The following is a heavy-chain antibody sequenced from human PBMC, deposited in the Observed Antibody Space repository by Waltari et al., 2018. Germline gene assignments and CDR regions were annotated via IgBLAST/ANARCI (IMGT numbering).Heavy chain of an antibody. Sequence: QVQLVQSGAEVKKPGASVKVSCKASGYTFTGYYMHWVRQAPGQGLEWMGRINPNSGGTNYAQKFQGRVTRTRDPAISTAYMGLGRLRADYTGVYYGARGGRLVGGANDYWGQGTLVTVSS. V-gene: IGHV1-2*01. J-gene: IGHJ4*02. CDR2: INPNSGGT. CDR1: GYTFTGYY. CDR3: ARGGRLVGGANDY. D-gene: IGHD1-26*01.